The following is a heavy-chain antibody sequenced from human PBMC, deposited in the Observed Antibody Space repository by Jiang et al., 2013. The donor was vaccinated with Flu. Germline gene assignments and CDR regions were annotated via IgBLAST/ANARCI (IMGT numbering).Heavy chain of an antibody. V-gene: IGHV4-59*01. CDR2: IYHSVNT. CDR3: AREDCSGGSCFLDY. J-gene: IGHJ4*01. D-gene: IGHD2-15*01. Sequence: LLKPSETLSLTCTVSGGSISSYYWSWIRQPPGKGLEWIGYIYHSVNTNYNPSLKSRVTISVDTSKNQFSLKLSSVTAADTAVYYCAREDCSGGSCFLDYWGHGTLVTVSS. CDR1: GGSISSYY.